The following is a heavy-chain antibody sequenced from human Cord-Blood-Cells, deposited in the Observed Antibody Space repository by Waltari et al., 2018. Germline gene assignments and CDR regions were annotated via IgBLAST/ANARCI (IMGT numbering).Heavy chain of an antibody. CDR1: GFTFSSYA. CDR3: ARDPRLGFDY. CDR2: ISYDGSNK. V-gene: IGHV3-30-3*01. D-gene: IGHD7-27*01. J-gene: IGHJ4*02. Sequence: QVQLVESGGGVVQPGRSLRLSCAASGFTFSSYAMHWVRQAPGKGLEWVAVISYDGSNKYYADSVKGRLTISRDNSKNTLYLQMNSLRAEDTAVYYCARDPRLGFDYWGQGTLVTVSS.